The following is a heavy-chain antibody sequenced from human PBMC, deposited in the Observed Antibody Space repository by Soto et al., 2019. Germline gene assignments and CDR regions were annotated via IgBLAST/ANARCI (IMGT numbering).Heavy chain of an antibody. CDR1: GGTFSSYA. CDR2: IIPIFGTA. D-gene: IGHD5-18*01. V-gene: IGHV1-69*06. Sequence: SVKVSCKASGGTFSSYAISWVRQAPGQGLEWMGGIIPIFGTANYAQKFQGRVTITADKSTSTAYVELSSLRSEDTAVYYCARGAWIQLWPYYYGMDVWGQGTTVTVSS. J-gene: IGHJ6*02. CDR3: ARGAWIQLWPYYYGMDV.